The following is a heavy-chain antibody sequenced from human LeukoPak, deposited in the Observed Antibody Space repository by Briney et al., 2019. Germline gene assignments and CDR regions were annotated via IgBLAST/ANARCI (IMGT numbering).Heavy chain of an antibody. CDR1: GGSFSGYY. J-gene: IGHJ4*02. D-gene: IGHD6-19*01. CDR2: INHSGST. Sequence: SETLSLTCAVYGGSFSGYYWSWIRQPPGKGLEWIGEINHSGSTNYNPSPKSRVTISVDTSKNQFSLKLSSVTAADTAVYYCARAPSSGRRPILFDYWGQGTLVTVSS. CDR3: ARAPSSGRRPILFDY. V-gene: IGHV4-34*01.